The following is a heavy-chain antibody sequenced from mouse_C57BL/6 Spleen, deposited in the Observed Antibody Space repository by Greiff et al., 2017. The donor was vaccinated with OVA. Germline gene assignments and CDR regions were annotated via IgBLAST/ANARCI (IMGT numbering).Heavy chain of an antibody. CDR1: GYTFTSYW. D-gene: IGHD1-1*01. J-gene: IGHJ3*01. CDR2: IYPSDSET. CDR3: ARRGAFIN. V-gene: IGHV1-61*01. Sequence: VQLQQPGAVLVRPGSSVKLSCKASGYTFTSYWMAWVKQRPGQGLEWIGNIYPSDSETHYNQKFKDKATLTVDKSSSTAYMQLSSLTSEDSAVYYCARRGAFINWGQGTLVTVSA.